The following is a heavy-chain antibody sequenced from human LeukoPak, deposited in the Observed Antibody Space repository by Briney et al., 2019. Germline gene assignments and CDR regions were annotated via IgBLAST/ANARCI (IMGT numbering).Heavy chain of an antibody. J-gene: IGHJ4*02. CDR3: VRRRSYSGGSYYEDFEY. CDR2: IYPGDSDT. CDR1: GYSFTRYW. Sequence: GESLKISCQGSGYSFTRYWIAWLRQMPGKGLEWMGIIYPGDSDTRYSPSFQGQVTISADKSISAAYLQWNSLKASDTAMYYCVRRRSYSGGSYYEDFEYWRPGTLVTVSS. V-gene: IGHV5-51*01. D-gene: IGHD2-15*01.